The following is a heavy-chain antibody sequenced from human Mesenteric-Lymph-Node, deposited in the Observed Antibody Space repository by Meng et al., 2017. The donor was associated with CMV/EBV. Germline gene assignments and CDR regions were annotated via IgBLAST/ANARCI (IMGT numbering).Heavy chain of an antibody. CDR1: GGSMSSYY. CDR3: ARAGDFWSGYPNYYYYYGMDV. Sequence: SETLSLTCSVSGGSMSSYYWSWIRQPPGKGLEWIGYIYYSGSTNYNPSLKSRVTISVDTSKNQFSLKLSSVTAADTAVYYCARAGDFWSGYPNYYYYYGMDVWGQGTTVTVSS. V-gene: IGHV4-59*01. CDR2: IYYSGST. J-gene: IGHJ6*02. D-gene: IGHD3-3*01.